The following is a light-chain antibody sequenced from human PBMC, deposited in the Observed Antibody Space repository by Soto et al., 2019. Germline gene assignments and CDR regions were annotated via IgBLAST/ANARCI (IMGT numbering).Light chain of an antibody. CDR2: GDS. CDR3: CSYAGSSTFVV. V-gene: IGLV2-23*02. J-gene: IGLJ2*01. CDR1: SSDVGSYNL. Sequence: ALTQPASVSGSPGQSITISCTGTSSDVGSYNLVSWYQQHPGKAPKLMIYGDSKRPSGVSNRFSGSKSGNTASLTISGLQAEDEGDYYCCSYAGSSTFVVFGGGTKLTVL.